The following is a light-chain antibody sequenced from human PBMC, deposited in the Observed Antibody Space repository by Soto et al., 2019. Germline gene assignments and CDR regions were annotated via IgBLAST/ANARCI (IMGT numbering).Light chain of an antibody. CDR2: DAS. Sequence: EIGLKTSPATLSLYPGERAPLSCMASQSVSSYLAWYQQKPRQAPRLLIYDASNRAPGIPARFSGSGSGTDFTLTISSLEPQDFVVYYCQQRSNWPITVGQGTRLDI. J-gene: IGKJ5*01. CDR1: QSVSSY. CDR3: QQRSNWPIT. V-gene: IGKV3-11*01.